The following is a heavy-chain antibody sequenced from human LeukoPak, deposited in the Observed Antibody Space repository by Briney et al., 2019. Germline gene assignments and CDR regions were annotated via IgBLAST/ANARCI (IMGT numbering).Heavy chain of an antibody. CDR2: IYSSGST. D-gene: IGHD2-21*02. CDR1: GDSISSSEYY. J-gene: IGHJ4*02. CDR3: ATVCGGGDCYTNSAY. Sequence: PSETLSLTCSVSGDSISSSEYYWSWIRQPPGKGLEWIGYIYSSGSTYYNPSLKSRVIISVDRSKNQFSLKLSSVTAADTAVYYCATVCGGGDCYTNSAYWGQGTLVTVSS. V-gene: IGHV4-30-4*01.